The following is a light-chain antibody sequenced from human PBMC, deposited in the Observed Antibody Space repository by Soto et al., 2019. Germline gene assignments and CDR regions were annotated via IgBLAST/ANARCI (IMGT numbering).Light chain of an antibody. V-gene: IGLV3-27*01. CDR1: ILARKY. Sequence: SYELTQPSSVSVSPGQTARITCSGDILARKYVRWFQQKPGQAPILVIYKDNQRPSGIPERFSGSNSGTTVTLTISGAHVEDEADYYCYSATAGNSYVFGAGTKVTVL. J-gene: IGLJ1*01. CDR2: KDN. CDR3: YSATAGNSYV.